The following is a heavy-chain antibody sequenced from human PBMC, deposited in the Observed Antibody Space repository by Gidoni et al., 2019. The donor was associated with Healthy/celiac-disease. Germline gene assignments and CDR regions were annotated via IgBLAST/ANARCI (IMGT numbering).Heavy chain of an antibody. D-gene: IGHD6-19*01. CDR3: TTGHRPSGGFDY. Sequence: EVQLVESGGGLVKPGGALRLSCADSGFTFRNAWMSWGRQAPGKGLECVGRTTRKTDGGTTDYAAPVKGRFTISRDDSKNTLYLQMNSLKTEDTAVYYCTTGHRPSGGFDYWGQGTLVTVSS. CDR2: TTRKTDGGTT. J-gene: IGHJ4*02. V-gene: IGHV3-15*01. CDR1: GFTFRNAW.